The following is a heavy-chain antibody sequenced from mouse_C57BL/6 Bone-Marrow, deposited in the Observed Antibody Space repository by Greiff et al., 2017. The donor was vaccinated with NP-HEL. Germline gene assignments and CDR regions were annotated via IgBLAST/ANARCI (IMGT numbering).Heavy chain of an antibody. J-gene: IGHJ4*01. D-gene: IGHD1-1*01. V-gene: IGHV1-15*01. CDR1: GYTFTDYE. CDR2: IDPETGGT. Sequence: LVESGAELVRPGASVTLSCKASGYTFTDYEMHWVKQTPVHGLEWIGAIDPETGGTAYNQKFKGKAILTADKSSSTAYMELRSLTSEDSAVYYCTDYYGSTYYAMDYWGQGTSVTVSS. CDR3: TDYYGSTYYAMDY.